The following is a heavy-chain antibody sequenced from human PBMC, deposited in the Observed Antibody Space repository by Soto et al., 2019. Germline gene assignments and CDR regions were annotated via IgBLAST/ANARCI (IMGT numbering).Heavy chain of an antibody. CDR2: IYTGGNT. CDR1: GFTVSSNY. CDR3: ARGLYYCSGGSCYEDYYYGMDV. Sequence: GGSLRLSCVASGFTVSSNYMIWVRQAPGKGLEWVSVIYTGGNTYYADSVKGRFTISRDNSKDTLYLQMNSLRAEDTAVYYCARGLYYCSGGSCYEDYYYGMDVWGQGTTVTVSS. D-gene: IGHD2-15*01. V-gene: IGHV3-53*01. J-gene: IGHJ6*02.